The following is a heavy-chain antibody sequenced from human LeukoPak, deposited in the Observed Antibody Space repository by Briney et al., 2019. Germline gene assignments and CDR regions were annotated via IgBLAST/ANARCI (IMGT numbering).Heavy chain of an antibody. CDR3: ARYDSRGSASTKFDY. Sequence: SETLSLTCAVSGYPLGKNYYWGWIRQSPGKGLEWIGGIYGRASTSYNPSLMNRVTMSVDTSKNHFSLQLTSVTAADTAVYYCARYDSRGSASTKFDYWGPGIQVTVSS. V-gene: IGHV4-38-2*01. D-gene: IGHD3-3*01. J-gene: IGHJ4*02. CDR1: GYPLGKNYY. CDR2: IYGRAST.